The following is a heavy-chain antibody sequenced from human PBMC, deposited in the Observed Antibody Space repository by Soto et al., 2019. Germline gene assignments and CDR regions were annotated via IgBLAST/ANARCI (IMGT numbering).Heavy chain of an antibody. J-gene: IGHJ5*02. CDR3: ARDGGPVVVVASDNWFDP. Sequence: PGGSLRLSCAASGFTFSSYWMSWVRQAPGKGLEWVANIKQDGSEKYYVDSVKGRFTISRDNAKNSLYLQMNSLRAEDTAVYYCARDGGPVVVVASDNWFDPWGQGTLVTVSS. CDR2: IKQDGSEK. CDR1: GFTFSSYW. V-gene: IGHV3-7*01. D-gene: IGHD2-15*01.